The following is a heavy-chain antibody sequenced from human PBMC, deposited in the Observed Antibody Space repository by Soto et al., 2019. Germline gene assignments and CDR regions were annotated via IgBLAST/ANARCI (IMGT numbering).Heavy chain of an antibody. J-gene: IGHJ6*03. CDR1: GFTFSSYG. Sequence: QVQLVESGGGVVQPGRSLRLSCAASGFTFSSYGMHWVRQAPGKGLEWVAVISYDGSNKYYADSVKGRFTISRDNSKNTLYLQMNSLRAEDTAVYYCAKSPHLYYYYCSMDVWGKGTTVTVSS. CDR3: AKSPHLYYYYCSMDV. V-gene: IGHV3-30*18. CDR2: ISYDGSNK.